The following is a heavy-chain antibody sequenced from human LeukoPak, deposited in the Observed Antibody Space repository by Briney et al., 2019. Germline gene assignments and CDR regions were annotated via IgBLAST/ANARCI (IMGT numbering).Heavy chain of an antibody. CDR3: ARLASSGRYFDF. V-gene: IGHV4-59*08. CDR2: IYYSGST. J-gene: IGHJ4*02. D-gene: IGHD6-19*01. CDR1: GGSISSYY. Sequence: SETLSLTCTVSGGSISSYYWSWIRQSPGKGLEWIGYIYYSGSTNYNPSLRSRVTISVDMSKNQFSLKLSSVTAADTAVYYCARLASSGRYFDFWGQGTLVTVSS.